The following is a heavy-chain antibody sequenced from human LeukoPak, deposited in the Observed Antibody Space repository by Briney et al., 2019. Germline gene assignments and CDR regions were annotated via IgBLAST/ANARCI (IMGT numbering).Heavy chain of an antibody. J-gene: IGHJ4*02. CDR1: GYTFTNYG. CDR2: ISGYNGNT. CDR3: ARDQGQRRDVYNFWWED. Sequence: ASVKVSCKASGYTFTNYGISWVRQAPGQGLEWMGWISGYNGNTNHAQKFQGRVTMTTDTSTSTAYIELRSLRSDDTAVYYCARDQGQRRDVYNFWWEDWGQGTRVTVSS. V-gene: IGHV1-18*01. D-gene: IGHD5-24*01.